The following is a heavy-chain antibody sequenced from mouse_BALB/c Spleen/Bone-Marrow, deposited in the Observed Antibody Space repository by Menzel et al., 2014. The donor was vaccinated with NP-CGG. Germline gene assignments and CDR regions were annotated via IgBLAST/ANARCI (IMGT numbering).Heavy chain of an antibody. CDR1: GYTFTSYW. CDR3: ARGRFAY. CDR2: INPSTSYT. J-gene: IGHJ3*01. Sequence: QVQLKESGAELAKPGASVKMSCKASGYTFTSYWMHWVKQRPGQGLEWIGYINPSTSYTEYNQKFKDKATLTADKSSSTAYMQLSSLTSEDSAVYFCARGRFAYWGQGTLVTVSA. V-gene: IGHV1-7*01.